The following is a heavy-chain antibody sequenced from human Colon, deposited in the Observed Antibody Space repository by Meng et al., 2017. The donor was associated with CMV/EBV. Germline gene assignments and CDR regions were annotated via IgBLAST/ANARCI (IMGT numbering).Heavy chain of an antibody. J-gene: IGHJ3*02. Sequence: GGSLRLSCAASGFAVSSIYMTWVRQAPGKGLEWVSVIFVDGNTHYADSVKGRFTISRDNSKNILYLQMNSLRADDTAVYYCARGSGPLFPGAFDIWGQGTMVTVSS. CDR1: GFAVSSIY. CDR3: ARGSGPLFPGAFDI. V-gene: IGHV3-53*01. D-gene: IGHD3-10*02. CDR2: IFVDGNT.